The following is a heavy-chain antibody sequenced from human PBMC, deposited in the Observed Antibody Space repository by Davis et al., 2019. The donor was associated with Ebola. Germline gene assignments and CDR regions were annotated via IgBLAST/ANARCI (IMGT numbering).Heavy chain of an antibody. J-gene: IGHJ5*02. Sequence: APSLTVSCKASGYTFTSYAMNWVRQARGQGHVWLGWLNTNTGNPTYAQGFTGRFVFSFDIFVSTAYLQISSLKAKDTAVYYCTRVLGKGVSGFDPWGQGTLVTVSS. D-gene: IGHD4-23*01. CDR2: LNTNTGNP. V-gene: IGHV7-4-1*02. CDR3: TRVLGKGVSGFDP. CDR1: GYTFTSYA.